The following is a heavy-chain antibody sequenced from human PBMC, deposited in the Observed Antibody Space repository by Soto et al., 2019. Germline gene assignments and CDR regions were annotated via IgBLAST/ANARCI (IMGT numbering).Heavy chain of an antibody. CDR3: AKRVAGFDY. V-gene: IGHV3-23*01. J-gene: IGHJ4*02. Sequence: XXSLRLAFAASGFTFSSYAMRWVRQAPGKGLEWVSAISGSGGSTYYADSVKGRFTISRDNSKNTLYLQMNSLRAEDTAVYYCAKRVAGFDYWGQGTLVTVSS. CDR2: ISGSGGST. CDR1: GFTFSSYA. D-gene: IGHD6-19*01.